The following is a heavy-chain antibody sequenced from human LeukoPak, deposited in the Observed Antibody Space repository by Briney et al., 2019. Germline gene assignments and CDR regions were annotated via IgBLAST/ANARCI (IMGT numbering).Heavy chain of an antibody. CDR1: GFTFSSYA. CDR2: ISGSGGST. CDR3: AKVIVVVITVFDY. D-gene: IGHD3-22*01. V-gene: IGHV3-23*01. Sequence: PGGSLRLSCAASGFTFSSYAMRWVRQAPGKGLEWVSAISGSGGSTYYADSVKGRFTISRDNSKNTLYLQMNSLRAEDTAVYYCAKVIVVVITVFDYWGQGTLVTVSS. J-gene: IGHJ4*02.